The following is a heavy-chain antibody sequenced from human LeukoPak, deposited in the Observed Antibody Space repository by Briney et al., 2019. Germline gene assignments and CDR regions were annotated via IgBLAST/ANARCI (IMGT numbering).Heavy chain of an antibody. CDR1: GGSFSGYY. CDR3: ARYSGNPPYYYYYMDV. D-gene: IGHD1-26*01. CDR2: IYYSGST. V-gene: IGHV4-59*01. J-gene: IGHJ6*03. Sequence: SETLSLTCAVYGGSFSGYYWSWIRQPPGKGLEWIGYIYYSGSTNYNPSLKSRVTISVDTSKNQFSLKLGSVTAADTAVYYCARYSGNPPYYYYYMDVWGKGTTVTISS.